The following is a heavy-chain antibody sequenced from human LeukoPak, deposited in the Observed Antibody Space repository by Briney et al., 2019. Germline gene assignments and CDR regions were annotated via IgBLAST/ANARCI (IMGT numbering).Heavy chain of an antibody. V-gene: IGHV3-48*01. D-gene: IGHD6-6*01. CDR3: ARRAARPNDAFDI. CDR2: ISSSSSTI. J-gene: IGHJ3*02. Sequence: GGSLRLSCAASGFTFSSYSINWVRQAPGKGLEWVSYISSSSSTIYYADSVKGRFTISRDNAKNSLYLQMNSLRAEDTAVYYCARRAARPNDAFDIWGQGTMVTVSS. CDR1: GFTFSSYS.